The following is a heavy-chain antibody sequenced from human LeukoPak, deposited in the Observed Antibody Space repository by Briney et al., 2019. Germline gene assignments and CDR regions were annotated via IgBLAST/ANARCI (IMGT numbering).Heavy chain of an antibody. CDR2: ISGYNGNT. V-gene: IGHV1-18*01. D-gene: IGHD3-22*01. CDR3: AKDTGYDSSGYYYGDFDY. CDR1: GYTFTTYN. Sequence: ASVKVSCKASGYTFTTYNINWVRQAPGQGLEWMGWISGYNGNTNYAQKFQGRVTMTRDMSTSTVYMELSSLRSEDTAVYYCAKDTGYDSSGYYYGDFDYWGQGTLVTVSS. J-gene: IGHJ4*02.